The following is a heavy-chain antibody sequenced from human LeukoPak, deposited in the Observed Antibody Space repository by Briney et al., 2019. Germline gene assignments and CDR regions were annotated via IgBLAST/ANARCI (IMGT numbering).Heavy chain of an antibody. V-gene: IGHV3-48*01. CDR1: GLTFSNYS. CDR2: ISFSNTTI. J-gene: IGHJ4*01. D-gene: IGHD1-26*01. Sequence: GGSLRLSCEAAGLTFSNYSVNWVRQAPGKGLEWVSYISFSNTTIYYAASVKGRFTISRDTFKNSLYLQMNSLRADDTAVYYCATGGTTSFDYWGHGTLVTVSS. CDR3: ATGGTTSFDY.